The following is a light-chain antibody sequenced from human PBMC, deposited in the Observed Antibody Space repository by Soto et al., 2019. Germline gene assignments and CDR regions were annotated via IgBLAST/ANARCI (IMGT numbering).Light chain of an antibody. CDR1: SSDVGGYDY. CDR3: SSYTGTSTFV. Sequence: QSALTQPASVSGSPGQSITISCTGTSSDVGGYDYVSWYQQLPGKAPKLMIYDVNNRPSGASNRFSGSKSGNTASLTISGLQAEDEADYYCSSYTGTSTFVFGGGTKVTVL. CDR2: DVN. J-gene: IGLJ1*01. V-gene: IGLV2-14*01.